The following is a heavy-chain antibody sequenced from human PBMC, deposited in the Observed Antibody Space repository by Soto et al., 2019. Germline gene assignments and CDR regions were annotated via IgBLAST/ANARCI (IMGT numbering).Heavy chain of an antibody. CDR2: ISGYNGDT. Sequence: ASVKVSCKASGYTFSRYGISWVRLAPGQGLEWMGWISGYNGDTKYAQKVQGRVTMTIDTSTYTAYMELRSLTSDDTAIYYCAKNGQPPYYYYGMDVWGQGTTVTVSS. J-gene: IGHJ6*02. CDR3: AKNGQPPYYYYGMDV. D-gene: IGHD2-8*01. CDR1: GYTFSRYG. V-gene: IGHV1-18*01.